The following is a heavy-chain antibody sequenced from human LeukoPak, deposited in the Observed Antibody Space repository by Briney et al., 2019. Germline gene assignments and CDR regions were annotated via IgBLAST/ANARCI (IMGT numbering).Heavy chain of an antibody. D-gene: IGHD1-26*01. CDR2: ISGSGGST. CDR1: GFTFSSYA. V-gene: IGHV3-23*01. Sequence: GGSLRLSCAASGFTFSSYAMSWVRQAPGKGLEWVSAISGSGGSTYYADSVKGRFTISRDNSKNTLYLQMNSLRAEDTAVYYCAKDRGGSYLPPNWFDPWGQGTLVTVSS. J-gene: IGHJ5*02. CDR3: AKDRGGSYLPPNWFDP.